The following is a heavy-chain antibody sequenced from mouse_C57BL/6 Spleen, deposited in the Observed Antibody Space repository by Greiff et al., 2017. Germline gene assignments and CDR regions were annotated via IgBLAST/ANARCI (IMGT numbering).Heavy chain of an antibody. J-gene: IGHJ1*03. Sequence: EVKLQQSGPELVKPGASVKISCKASGYTFTDYYMNWVKQSHGKSLEWIGDINPNNGGTSYNQKFKGKATLTVDKSSSTAYMELRSLTSEDSAVYYCASEGAYSNFWYFDVWGTGTTVTVSS. CDR3: ASEGAYSNFWYFDV. CDR2: INPNNGGT. D-gene: IGHD2-5*01. CDR1: GYTFTDYY. V-gene: IGHV1-26*01.